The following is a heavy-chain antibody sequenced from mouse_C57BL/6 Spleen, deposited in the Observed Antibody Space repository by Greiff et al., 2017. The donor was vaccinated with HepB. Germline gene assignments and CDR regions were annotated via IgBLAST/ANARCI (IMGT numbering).Heavy chain of an antibody. J-gene: IGHJ4*01. CDR2: IHPNSGST. Sequence: QVQLQQPGAELVKPGASVKLSCKASGYTFTSYWMHWVKQRPGQGLEWIGMIHPNSGSTNYNEKFKSKATLTVDKSSSTAYMQLSSLTSEDSAVYYCAREGATPDYAVDYWGQGTSVTVAS. D-gene: IGHD3-1*01. V-gene: IGHV1-64*01. CDR1: GYTFTSYW. CDR3: AREGATPDYAVDY.